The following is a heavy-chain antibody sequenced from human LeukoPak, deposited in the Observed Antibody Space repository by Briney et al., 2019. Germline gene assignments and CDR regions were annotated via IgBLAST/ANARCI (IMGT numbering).Heavy chain of an antibody. Sequence: SETLSLTCTVPGGSISSYYWSWIRQPAGKGQEWIGRIYTSGSTNYNPSLKSRVTMSVDTSKNQFSLKLSSVTAADTAVYYCARGRIAAGNNWFDPWGQGTLVTVSS. D-gene: IGHD6-13*01. J-gene: IGHJ5*02. CDR2: IYTSGST. V-gene: IGHV4-4*07. CDR1: GGSISSYY. CDR3: ARGRIAAGNNWFDP.